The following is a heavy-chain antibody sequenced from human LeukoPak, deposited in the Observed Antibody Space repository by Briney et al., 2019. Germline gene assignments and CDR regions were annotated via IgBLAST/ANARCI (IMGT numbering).Heavy chain of an antibody. Sequence: GGSLRLSCAASGFTFSSYWMSWVRQAPGKGLEWVANIKQDGSEKYYVDSVKGRFTISRDNAKNSLYLQMNSLRAEDTAVYYCARVGPREHYYYYMDVWGKGTTVTVSS. J-gene: IGHJ6*03. CDR3: ARVGPREHYYYYMDV. V-gene: IGHV3-7*01. CDR2: IKQDGSEK. CDR1: GFTFSSYW.